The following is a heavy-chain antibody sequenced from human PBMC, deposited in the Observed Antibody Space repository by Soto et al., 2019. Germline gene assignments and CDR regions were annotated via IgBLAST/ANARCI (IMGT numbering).Heavy chain of an antibody. J-gene: IGHJ4*02. Sequence: QVQLVQSGAEVRKPGSSVKVSCKASGGTFSRHAISWVRQAPGQGLEWMGGIIPIFGTANHAQKFQGRVTISADESTSTGYMELSSLRSEDTAMYYCARGWGYDSNDYYYAYWGQGTLVIVSS. D-gene: IGHD3-22*01. V-gene: IGHV1-69*01. CDR3: ARGWGYDSNDYYYAY. CDR1: GGTFSRHA. CDR2: IIPIFGTA.